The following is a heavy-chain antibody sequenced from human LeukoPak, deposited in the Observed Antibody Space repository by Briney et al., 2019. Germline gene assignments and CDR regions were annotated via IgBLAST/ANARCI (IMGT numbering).Heavy chain of an antibody. J-gene: IGHJ4*02. Sequence: GGSLRLSCAASGFTFSSYAMSWVRQAPGKGLEWVLAISGSGGSTYYADSVKGRFTISRDNSKNTLYLQMNSLRAEDTAVYYCARDCSSTSCYGFDYWGQGTLVTVSS. CDR3: ARDCSSTSCYGFDY. V-gene: IGHV3-23*01. CDR2: ISGSGGST. CDR1: GFTFSSYA. D-gene: IGHD2-2*01.